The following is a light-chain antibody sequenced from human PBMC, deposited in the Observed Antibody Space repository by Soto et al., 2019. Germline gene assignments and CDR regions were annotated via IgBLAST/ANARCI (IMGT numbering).Light chain of an antibody. CDR1: QGISSW. V-gene: IGKV1D-16*01. CDR3: QHYNSYSEA. CDR2: AAS. Sequence: DSQITHSPSSVFASVXDRVTITCRASQGISSWLPWYQHKPGKAPXLLXYAASSLQSGGPSRFSGSGSGTEFTRTISSRQPDDFATYYCQHYNSYSEAFGQGTKVEIK. J-gene: IGKJ1*01.